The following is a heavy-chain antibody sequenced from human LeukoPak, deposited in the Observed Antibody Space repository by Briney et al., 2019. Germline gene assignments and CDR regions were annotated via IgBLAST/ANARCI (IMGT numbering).Heavy chain of an antibody. J-gene: IGHJ5*02. Sequence: GASVKVSCKSSGYTFTGYYMHWVRQAPGQGLEWMGRINPNSGGTNYAQKFQGRVTMTRDTSISTAYMELSRLRSDDTAVYYCARERPWGIAVAGTNKKGNNWFDPWGQGTLVTVSS. D-gene: IGHD6-19*01. CDR3: ARERPWGIAVAGTNKKGNNWFDP. CDR2: INPNSGGT. V-gene: IGHV1-2*06. CDR1: GYTFTGYY.